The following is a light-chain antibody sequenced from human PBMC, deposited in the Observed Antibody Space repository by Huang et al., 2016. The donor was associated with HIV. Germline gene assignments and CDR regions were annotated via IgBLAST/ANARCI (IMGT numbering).Light chain of an antibody. CDR3: QHYSSFPWT. J-gene: IGKJ1*01. CDR1: QSISPY. CDR2: DVS. Sequence: DIQMTQSPSTLSASVGDRVTITCRASQSISPYLAWYQQKPGKAPELLIYDVSTLESGVPSTFSGSGSGTEFTLTITSLQPDNFATDYCQHYSSFPWTFGQGTRVEL. V-gene: IGKV1-5*01.